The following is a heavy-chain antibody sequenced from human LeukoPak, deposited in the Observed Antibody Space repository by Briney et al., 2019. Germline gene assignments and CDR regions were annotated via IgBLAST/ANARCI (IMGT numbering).Heavy chain of an antibody. V-gene: IGHV3-30*02. D-gene: IGHD2-15*01. Sequence: PGGSLRLSCAASGFTFNTYGMHWVRQAPGKGLEWVTYIRYTGSDKYYADSVKGRFAISRDNSKNTLYLQMNSLRPEDTAVYYCAKSAPCSIATCYPWYFDLWGRGTLVTVSS. CDR3: AKSAPCSIATCYPWYFDL. CDR1: GFTFNTYG. CDR2: IRYTGSDK. J-gene: IGHJ2*01.